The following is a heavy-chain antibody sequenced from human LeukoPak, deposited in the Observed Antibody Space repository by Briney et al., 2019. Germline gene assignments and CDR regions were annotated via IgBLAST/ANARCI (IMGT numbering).Heavy chain of an antibody. Sequence: GSLRLPCVASGFTFSRYDMHWLRQAPGEGLQWVAVIANDGSNEIYADSVKGRFTISRDNSKNTLSLQMNSLRPEDTAVYYCARAAAVTGSFRDNWFDPWGQGTLVTVSS. CDR3: ARAAAVTGSFRDNWFDP. D-gene: IGHD6-19*01. CDR2: IANDGSNE. V-gene: IGHV3-30-3*01. J-gene: IGHJ5*02. CDR1: GFTFSRYD.